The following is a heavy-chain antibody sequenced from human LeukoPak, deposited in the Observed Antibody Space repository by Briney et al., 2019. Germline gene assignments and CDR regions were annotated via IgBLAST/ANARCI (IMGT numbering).Heavy chain of an antibody. Sequence: ASVKVSCKASGYTFTSYYMHWVRQAPGQGLEWMGIINPSGGSTSYAQKFQGRVTRTRDTSTSTVYMELSSLRSEDTAVYYCAREKGDDYGGNSYYFDYWGQGTLVTVSS. V-gene: IGHV1-46*01. CDR2: INPSGGST. CDR1: GYTFTSYY. J-gene: IGHJ4*02. D-gene: IGHD4-23*01. CDR3: AREKGDDYGGNSYYFDY.